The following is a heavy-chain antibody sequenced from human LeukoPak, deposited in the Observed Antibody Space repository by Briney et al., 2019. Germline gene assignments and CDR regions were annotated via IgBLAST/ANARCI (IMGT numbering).Heavy chain of an antibody. Sequence: SETLSLTCTVSGYSISSGYYWGWIRQPPGKGLEWIGSIYHSGSTYYNPSLKSRVTISVDTSKNQFSLKLSSVTAADTAVCYCARHIAYYYYYYMDVWGKGTTVTISS. CDR2: IYHSGST. CDR1: GYSISSGYY. V-gene: IGHV4-38-2*02. CDR3: ARHIAYYYYYYMDV. J-gene: IGHJ6*03. D-gene: IGHD2-21*01.